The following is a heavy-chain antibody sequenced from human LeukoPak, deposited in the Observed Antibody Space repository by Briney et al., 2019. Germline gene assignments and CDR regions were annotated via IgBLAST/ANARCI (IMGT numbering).Heavy chain of an antibody. CDR2: IIPIFGTA. CDR1: GGTFSSYA. D-gene: IGHD3-22*01. V-gene: IGHV1-69*13. Sequence: SVKVSCKASGGTFSSYAISWVRQAPGQGLEWMGGIIPIFGTANYAQKFQGRVTITADESTSTAYMELSSLRSEDTAVYYCARDLXYYDSXGAFXXXXQGTMVTVSS. CDR3: ARDLXYYDSXGAFXX. J-gene: IGHJ3*01.